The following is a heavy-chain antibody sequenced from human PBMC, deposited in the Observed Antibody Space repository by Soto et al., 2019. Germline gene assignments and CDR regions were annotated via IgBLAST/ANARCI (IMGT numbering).Heavy chain of an antibody. CDR1: GVSISSGGYY. D-gene: IGHD1-1*01. Sequence: QVQLQESGPRLVKPSQTLSLTCTVSGVSISSGGYYWSWIRQHPGKGLEWIGYIYYTGSTFYNPSLKSRVTMSLDTSKNQFSLKLSSVTAADTAVYYCARGSQLERDAFDIWGQGTMVTVSS. CDR3: ARGSQLERDAFDI. J-gene: IGHJ3*02. CDR2: IYYTGST. V-gene: IGHV4-31*03.